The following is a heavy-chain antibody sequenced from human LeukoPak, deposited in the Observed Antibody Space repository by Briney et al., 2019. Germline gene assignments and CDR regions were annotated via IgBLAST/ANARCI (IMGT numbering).Heavy chain of an antibody. CDR3: ARALWGVPHFDY. CDR1: GYTFTGYY. V-gene: IGHV1-2*04. D-gene: IGHD3-16*01. CDR2: INPNSGGT. J-gene: IGHJ4*02. Sequence: ASVKVSCKASGYTFTGYYMHWVRQAPGQGLEWMGWINPNSGGTNYAQKFQGWVTMTRGTSISTAYMELSRLRSDDTAVYYCARALWGVPHFDYWGQGTLVTVSS.